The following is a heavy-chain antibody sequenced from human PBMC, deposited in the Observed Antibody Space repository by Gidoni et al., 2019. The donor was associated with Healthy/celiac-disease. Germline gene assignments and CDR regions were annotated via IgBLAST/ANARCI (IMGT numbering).Heavy chain of an antibody. V-gene: IGHV3-30*18. Sequence: QVQLVESVGGVVQPGRSLRLSCAASGFTFSSYGMHWVRQAPGKGLAWVAVISYDGSNKYYADSVKGRFTISRDNSKTTLYLQMNSLRAEDTAVYYCAKADSYYFDYWGQGTLVTVSS. CDR2: ISYDGSNK. CDR1: GFTFSSYG. J-gene: IGHJ4*02. CDR3: AKADSYYFDY.